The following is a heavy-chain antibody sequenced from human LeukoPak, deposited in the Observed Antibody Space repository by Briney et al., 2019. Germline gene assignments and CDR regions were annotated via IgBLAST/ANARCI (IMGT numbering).Heavy chain of an antibody. D-gene: IGHD3-3*02. J-gene: IGHJ6*03. CDR3: ARDNGSGYTKGYEHYYYYLDV. CDR2: IHSGGTT. CDR1: GGSISGYY. V-gene: IGHV4-4*07. Sequence: PSETLSLTCTVSGGSISGYYWSWIRQPPGKGLEWIGRIHSGGTTNYNPSLMSRVTLSIDKSKKYISLILTSVTAADTALYYCARDNGSGYTKGYEHYYYYLDVWGKGTTVTVSS.